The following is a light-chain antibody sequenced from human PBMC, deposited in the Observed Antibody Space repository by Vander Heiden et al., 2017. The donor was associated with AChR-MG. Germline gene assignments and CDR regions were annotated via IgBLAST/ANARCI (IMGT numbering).Light chain of an antibody. J-gene: IGLJ1*01. CDR1: SGSVSPNYY. Sequence: QTVVTQEPSFSVSPGGTVTLTCGLSSGSVSPNYYASWYQQTPGQTPRTLIYATNSRSSGVPDRFSGSILGNKAALTITGAQAEDECVYYCMLYMGSGISVFGAGTKVTVL. V-gene: IGLV8-61*01. CDR3: MLYMGSGISV. CDR2: ATN.